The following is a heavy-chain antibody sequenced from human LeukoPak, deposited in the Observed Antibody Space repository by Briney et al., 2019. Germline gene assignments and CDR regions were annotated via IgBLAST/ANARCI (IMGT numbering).Heavy chain of an antibody. J-gene: IGHJ6*03. V-gene: IGHV3-48*01. CDR3: ARDWGVEARPGYMDV. D-gene: IGHD6-6*01. Sequence: PGGSLRLSCAASGFTFSSYSMNWVRQAPGKGLEWISYISGSSSTIYYADPVKGRFTISRDNAKNSLYLQMNSLRAEDTAVYFCARDWGVEARPGYMDVWGKGTTVTVSS. CDR1: GFTFSSYS. CDR2: ISGSSSTI.